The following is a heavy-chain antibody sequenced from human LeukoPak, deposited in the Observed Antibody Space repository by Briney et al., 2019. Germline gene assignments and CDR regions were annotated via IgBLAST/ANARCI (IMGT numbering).Heavy chain of an antibody. CDR3: ARGRNDYVWGSSRYSPFDY. CDR1: GGSISSYY. D-gene: IGHD3-16*02. V-gene: IGHV4-34*01. Sequence: SETLSLTCTVSGGSISSYYWSWIRQPPRKGLEWIGEINHSGSTNYNPSLKSRVTISVDTSKNQFSLKLSSVTAADTAVYYCARGRNDYVWGSSRYSPFDYGGQETLVTVSS. J-gene: IGHJ4*02. CDR2: INHSGST.